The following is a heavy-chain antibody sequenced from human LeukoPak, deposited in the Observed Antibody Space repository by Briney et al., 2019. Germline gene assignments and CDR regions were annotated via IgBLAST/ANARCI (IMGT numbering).Heavy chain of an antibody. D-gene: IGHD3-22*01. J-gene: IGHJ4*02. CDR2: IYTSGRT. CDR3: AREASSGPYFDY. V-gene: IGHV4-61*02. Sequence: SQTLYLTCTVPGGSISSGSYYWSWIRQPAGKGLQWIGRIYTSGRTNYTPSLKSRVTISVDKSKNLFSLKLSSETAAGTAVYYCAREASSGPYFDYWGQGTLVTVSS. CDR1: GGSISSGSYY.